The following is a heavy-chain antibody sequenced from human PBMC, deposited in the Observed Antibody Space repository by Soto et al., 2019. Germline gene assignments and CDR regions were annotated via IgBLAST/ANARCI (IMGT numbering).Heavy chain of an antibody. CDR3: AGSDPIRGPYAFDI. V-gene: IGHV3-33*01. D-gene: IGHD3-10*01. Sequence: VAVIWYDGSNKYYADSVKGRFTISRDNSKNTLYLQMNSLRAEDTAVYYCAGSDPIRGPYAFDIWGQGTMVTVSS. J-gene: IGHJ3*02. CDR2: IWYDGSNK.